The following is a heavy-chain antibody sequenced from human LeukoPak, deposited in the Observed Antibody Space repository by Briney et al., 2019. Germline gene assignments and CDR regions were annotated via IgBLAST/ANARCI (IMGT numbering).Heavy chain of an antibody. D-gene: IGHD2-21*01. J-gene: IGHJ4*02. CDR1: GFSVSSNY. V-gene: IGHV3-53*01. CDR2: IYSGGTT. Sequence: GGSLRLSCAASGFSVSSNYVSWVRQAPGKGLEWVSVIYSGGTTYYADSIKGRFTISRDNSKNTLYLQMNSLRAEDTAVYYCAKDLLSGDSDFDYWGQGTLVTVSS. CDR3: AKDLLSGDSDFDY.